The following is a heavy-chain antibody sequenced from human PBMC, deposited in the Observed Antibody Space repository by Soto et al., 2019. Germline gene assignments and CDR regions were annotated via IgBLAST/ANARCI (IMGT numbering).Heavy chain of an antibody. J-gene: IGHJ6*02. Sequence: LSPTCAVSGYSISSGYYWGWIRQPPGKGLEWIGSIYHSGSTYYNPSLKSRVTISVDTSKNQFSLKLSSVTAADTAVYYCARDWAKYYDFWSGTYGMDVWGQGTTVTVSS. CDR1: GYSISSGYY. V-gene: IGHV4-38-2*02. D-gene: IGHD3-3*01. CDR3: ARDWAKYYDFWSGTYGMDV. CDR2: IYHSGST.